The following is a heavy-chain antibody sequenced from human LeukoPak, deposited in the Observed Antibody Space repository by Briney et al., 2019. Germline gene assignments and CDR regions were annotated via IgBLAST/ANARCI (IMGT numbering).Heavy chain of an antibody. CDR1: GGSISSYY. J-gene: IGHJ6*02. CDR2: IYYTGIT. V-gene: IGHV4-59*08. CDR3: TRHDAVPVIGHGMGV. D-gene: IGHD3-16*02. Sequence: SETLSLTCTVSGGSISSYYWSWIRQPPGKGLEWIGYIYYTGITNYNPSLESRVTISVDTSKNQFSLKLNSVTAADTAVYYCTRHDAVPVIGHGMGVWGQGTTVTVSS.